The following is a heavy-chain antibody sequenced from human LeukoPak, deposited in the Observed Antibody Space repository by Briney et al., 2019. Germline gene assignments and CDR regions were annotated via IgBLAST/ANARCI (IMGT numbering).Heavy chain of an antibody. CDR1: GFTFSSYS. D-gene: IGHD1/OR15-1a*01. CDR2: ISSSGSTI. CDR3: AKGATRTPYYYYYMDL. Sequence: GGSLRLSCAASGFTFSSYSMNWVRQAPGKGLEWVSYISSSGSTIYYADSVKGRFTISRDNSKNTLFLQMNSLRVDDTAVYYCAKGATRTPYYYYYMDLWGKGTTVIISS. V-gene: IGHV3-48*01. J-gene: IGHJ6*03.